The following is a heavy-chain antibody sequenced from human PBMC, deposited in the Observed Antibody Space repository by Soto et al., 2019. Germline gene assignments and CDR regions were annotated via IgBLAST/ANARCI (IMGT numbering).Heavy chain of an antibody. Sequence: VQSGPEVKKPGSSVRVSCKASGGSFPDFAVSWVRQAPGKGLEWKGGNIPLSATGNYAQRLQARVTITEDVSSNTGYMDVTSLTYDDTAVYYCAITPGGSHNALYFMEIWGQGTRVTVSS. CDR2: NIPLSATG. V-gene: IGHV1-69*01. CDR1: GGSFPDFA. D-gene: IGHD1-26*01. J-gene: IGHJ6*02. CDR3: AITPGGSHNALYFMEI.